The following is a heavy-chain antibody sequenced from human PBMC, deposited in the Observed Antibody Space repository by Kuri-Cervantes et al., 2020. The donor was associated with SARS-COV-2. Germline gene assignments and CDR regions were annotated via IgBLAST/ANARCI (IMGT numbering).Heavy chain of an antibody. J-gene: IGHJ4*02. V-gene: IGHV3-64*02. CDR1: GFTFSSYA. CDR2: ISSNGGST. CDR3: ARVPPPLYYSGSSRSFDY. D-gene: IGHD1-26*01. Sequence: ETLSLTCAASGFTFSSYAMHWVRQAPGKGLEYVSAISSNGGSTYYADSVKGRFTISRDNSKNSLYLQMNSLRAEDTAVYYCARVPPPLYYSGSSRSFDYWGQGTLVTVSS.